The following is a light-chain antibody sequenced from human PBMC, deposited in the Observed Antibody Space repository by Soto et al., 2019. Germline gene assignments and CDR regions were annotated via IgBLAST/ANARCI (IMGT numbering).Light chain of an antibody. Sequence: EIVLTQSPGTLSLSPGERATLSCRASQSVSRSHLAWYQQKPGQAPRLLIYGASSRATGIADRFGGSGCGTDFTLTISRLEPEDFAVYYCQQYCNSPPYSFGQGTKLEIK. CDR1: QSVSRSH. CDR2: GAS. CDR3: QQYCNSPPYS. V-gene: IGKV3-20*01. J-gene: IGKJ2*03.